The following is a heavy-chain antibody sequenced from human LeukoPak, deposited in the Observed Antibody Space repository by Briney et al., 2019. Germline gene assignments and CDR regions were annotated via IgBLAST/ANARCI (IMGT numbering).Heavy chain of an antibody. J-gene: IGHJ4*02. Sequence: SETLSLPCAVYGGPFSGYYWRWIRQPPGKGLEWIGEINHSGSTNYNPSLKSRVTISVDTSKNQFSLKLSSVTATDTAVYYCVYDYGELDYWGQGTLVTVSS. D-gene: IGHD4-17*01. CDR1: GGPFSGYY. CDR3: VYDYGELDY. CDR2: INHSGST. V-gene: IGHV4-34*01.